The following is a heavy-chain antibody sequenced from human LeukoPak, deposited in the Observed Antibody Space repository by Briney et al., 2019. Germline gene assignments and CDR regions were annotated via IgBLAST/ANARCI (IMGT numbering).Heavy chain of an antibody. CDR2: IYTSGST. CDR1: GGSIGSGSYY. Sequence: SETLSLTCTVSGGSIGSGSYYWSWIRQPAGKGLEWIGRIYTSGSTNYNPSLKSRVTISVETSKNQFSLKLSSVTAADTAVYYCARDSYYYGSGSYSDWGQGTLVTVSS. J-gene: IGHJ4*02. D-gene: IGHD3-10*01. CDR3: ARDSYYYGSGSYSD. V-gene: IGHV4-61*02.